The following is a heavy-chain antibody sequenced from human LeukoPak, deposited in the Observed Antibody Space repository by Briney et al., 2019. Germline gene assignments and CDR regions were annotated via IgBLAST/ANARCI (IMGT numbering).Heavy chain of an antibody. Sequence: GGSLRLSCAASGFTFSSYGMHWVRQAPGKGLEWVAFIRYDGSNKYYADSVKGRFTISRDNSKNTLYLQMNSLRAEDTAVYYCAKDRLTYYYDSSGYLIDYWGQGTLVTVSS. CDR1: GFTFSSYG. CDR3: AKDRLTYYYDSSGYLIDY. V-gene: IGHV3-30*02. D-gene: IGHD3-22*01. J-gene: IGHJ4*02. CDR2: IRYDGSNK.